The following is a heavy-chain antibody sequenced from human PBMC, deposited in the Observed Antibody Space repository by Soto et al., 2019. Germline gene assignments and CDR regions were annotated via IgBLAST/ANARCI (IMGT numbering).Heavy chain of an antibody. D-gene: IGHD3-16*01. Sequence: QVQVVESGGGVVQPGTSLRLSCAASGFTFNNYGMHWVRQAPGKGLEWVAVIWYDASHKYYADSVKGRFTISRDNSKNTLYLQMSSLRDEDTAVYYCARDKTFGGTIGSAFDPWGQGTLVTVSS. CDR2: IWYDASHK. J-gene: IGHJ5*02. CDR3: ARDKTFGGTIGSAFDP. CDR1: GFTFNNYG. V-gene: IGHV3-33*01.